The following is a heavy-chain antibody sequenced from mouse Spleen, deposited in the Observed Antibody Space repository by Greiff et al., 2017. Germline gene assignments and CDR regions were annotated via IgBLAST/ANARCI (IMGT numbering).Heavy chain of an antibody. CDR3: ARETTATVFDY. Sequence: DVKLQESGPGLVKPSQSLSLTCSVTGYSITSGYYWNWIRQFPGNKLEWMGYISYDGSNNYNPSLKNRISITRDTSKNQFFLKLNSVTTEDTATYYCARETTATVFDYWGQGTTLTVSS. D-gene: IGHD1-2*01. V-gene: IGHV3-6*01. J-gene: IGHJ2*01. CDR1: GYSITSGYY. CDR2: ISYDGSN.